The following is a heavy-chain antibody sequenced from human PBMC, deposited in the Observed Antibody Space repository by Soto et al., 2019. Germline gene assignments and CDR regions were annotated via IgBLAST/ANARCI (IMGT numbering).Heavy chain of an antibody. CDR1: GDSVSSNSAA. J-gene: IGHJ3*02. CDR2: TYYRSKWYN. CDR3: SSHAYYYDSSGYYCDAFDI. Sequence: SQTLSLTCAISGDSVSSNSAAWNWIRQSPSRSLEWLGRTYYRSKWYNDYAVSVKSRITINPDTSKNQFSLQLNSVTTEDKAVNYCSSHAYYYDSSGYYCDAFDIWGQGTIVTVSS. V-gene: IGHV6-1*01. D-gene: IGHD3-22*01.